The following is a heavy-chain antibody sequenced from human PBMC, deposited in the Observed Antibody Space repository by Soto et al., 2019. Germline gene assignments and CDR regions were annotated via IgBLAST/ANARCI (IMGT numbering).Heavy chain of an antibody. J-gene: IGHJ6*02. CDR2: IVVGSGNT. Sequence: GASVKVSCKAPGFTFTSSAVQWVRQARGQRLEWIGWIVVGSGNTNYAQKFQERVTITRDMSTSTAYMELSSLRSEDTAVYYCAAPTYDFWSGVADGMDVWGQGTTVTVSS. CDR1: GFTFTSSA. CDR3: AAPTYDFWSGVADGMDV. D-gene: IGHD3-3*01. V-gene: IGHV1-58*01.